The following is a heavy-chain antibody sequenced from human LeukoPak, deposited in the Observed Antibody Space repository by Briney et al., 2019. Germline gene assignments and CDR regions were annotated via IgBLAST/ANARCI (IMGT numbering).Heavy chain of an antibody. J-gene: IGHJ3*02. CDR3: ARAKQWLPRVAFDI. CDR1: GFTFSDYY. CDR2: ISSSGSTI. Sequence: GGSLRLSCAASGFTFSDYYMSWIRQAPGKGLEWVSYISSSGSTIYYADSVKGRFTISRDNAKNSLYLQMNSLRAEDTAVYYCARAKQWLPRVAFDIWGQGTMVTVSS. V-gene: IGHV3-11*04. D-gene: IGHD6-19*01.